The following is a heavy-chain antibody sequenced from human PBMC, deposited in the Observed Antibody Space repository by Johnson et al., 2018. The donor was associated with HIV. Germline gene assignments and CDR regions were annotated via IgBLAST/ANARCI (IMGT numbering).Heavy chain of an antibody. J-gene: IGHJ3*02. V-gene: IGHV3-30*02. Sequence: QVQLVESRGGVVQPGGSLRLSCAASGFTFSSYGMHWVRQAPGKGLEWVSFIRYDGSDKYYADSVKGRFTISRDNSKNTLYLQMNSLRAEDTAVYYCARQYSSSWYLNSDAFDIWGQGTMVTVSS. CDR1: GFTFSSYG. CDR3: ARQYSSSWYLNSDAFDI. D-gene: IGHD6-13*01. CDR2: IRYDGSDK.